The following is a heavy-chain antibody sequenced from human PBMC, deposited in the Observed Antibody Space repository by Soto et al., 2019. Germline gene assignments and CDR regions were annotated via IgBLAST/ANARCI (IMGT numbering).Heavy chain of an antibody. CDR2: IYYSGST. Sequence: SETLSLTCTVSGGSISSYYWSWIRQPPGKGLEWIGYIYYSGSTNYNPSLKSRVTISVDTSKNQFSLRLSSVTAADTAVYYCARHRYGDYFDYWGQGTLVTVSS. CDR1: GGSISSYY. CDR3: ARHRYGDYFDY. D-gene: IGHD4-17*01. V-gene: IGHV4-59*08. J-gene: IGHJ4*02.